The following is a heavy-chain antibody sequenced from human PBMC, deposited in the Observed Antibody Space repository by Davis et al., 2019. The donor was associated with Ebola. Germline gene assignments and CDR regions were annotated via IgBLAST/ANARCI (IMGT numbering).Heavy chain of an antibody. CDR3: TTDAVDTAMGYYYYMDV. Sequence: GESLKISCAASGFTFSGSAMHWVRQASGKGLEWVGRIRSKANSYATAYAASVKGRFTISRDDSKNTAYLQMNSLKTEDTAVYYCTTDAVDTAMGYYYYMDVWGKGTTVTVSS. CDR1: GFTFSGSA. CDR2: IRSKANSYAT. D-gene: IGHD5-18*01. V-gene: IGHV3-73*01. J-gene: IGHJ6*03.